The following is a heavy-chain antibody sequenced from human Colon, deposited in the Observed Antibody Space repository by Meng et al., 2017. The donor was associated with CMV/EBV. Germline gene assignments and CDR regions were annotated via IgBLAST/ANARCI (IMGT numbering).Heavy chain of an antibody. D-gene: IGHD2-2*01. CDR3: ARDIVVGSLDK. CDR1: GYSFSTYG. Sequence: ASVKVSCKASGYSFSTYGITWVRQAPGQGLEWMGWSSAYNGNTTYAQRFQGRLTLTTDTSTSTAYLELRSLRPDDTAIYYCARDIVVGSLDKWGQGTWVTVSS. V-gene: IGHV1-18*01. J-gene: IGHJ4*02. CDR2: SSAYNGNT.